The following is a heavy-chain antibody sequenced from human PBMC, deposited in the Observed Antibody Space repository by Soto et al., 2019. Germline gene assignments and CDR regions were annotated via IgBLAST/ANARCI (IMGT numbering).Heavy chain of an antibody. CDR1: GFTFRSYW. CDR3: TRDYPYHYGLDV. V-gene: IGHV3-7*03. J-gene: IGHJ6*02. D-gene: IGHD3-16*01. CDR2: IKQDGSEK. Sequence: GGSLRLSCAASGFTFRSYWMTWVRQAPGKGLEWVANIKQDGSEKFYVDSVKGRFTISKVNARESLYLQMNSLRAEDTAVYYCTRDYPYHYGLDVWGQGTTVTVSS.